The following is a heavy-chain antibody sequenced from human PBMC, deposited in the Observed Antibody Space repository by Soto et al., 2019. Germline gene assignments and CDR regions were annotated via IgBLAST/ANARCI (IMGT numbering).Heavy chain of an antibody. V-gene: IGHV4-34*01. J-gene: IGHJ4*02. CDR1: GGSFSGYY. D-gene: IGHD1-7*01. CDR2: INHSGST. CDR3: ARDAYNWNYLKNYYFDY. Sequence: SETLSLTCAVYGGSFSGYYWSWIRQPPGKGLEWIGEINHSGSTNYNPSLKSRVTISVDTSKNQFSLKLSSVTAADTAVYYCARDAYNWNYLKNYYFDYWGQGTLVTVSS.